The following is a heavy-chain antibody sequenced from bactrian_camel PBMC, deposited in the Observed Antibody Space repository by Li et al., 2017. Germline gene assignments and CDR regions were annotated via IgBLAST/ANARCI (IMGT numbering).Heavy chain of an antibody. D-gene: IGHD2*01. CDR2: IDENGLT. J-gene: IGHJ4*01. CDR1: GIARSTFC. Sequence: VQLVESGGDSAQAGGSLKLSCVASGIARSTFCMGFSRQAPGKEGEGVAVIDENGLTMYNDSVKGRFTISQDDVKNTIYLQMDSLRPEDTAVYYCATAAGLTAGVCVTNILLYNTWGRGTQVTVS. CDR3: ATAAGLTAGVCVTNILLYNT. V-gene: IGHV3S55*01.